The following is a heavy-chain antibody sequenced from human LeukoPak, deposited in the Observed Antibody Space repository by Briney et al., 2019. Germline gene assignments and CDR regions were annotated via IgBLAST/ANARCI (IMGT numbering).Heavy chain of an antibody. J-gene: IGHJ4*02. D-gene: IGHD2-15*01. Sequence: GGSLRLSCAASGFTFSSYGISWVRQAPGKGLEWVSYISSSSGIIHYADSVKGRFTISRDNSKNTLYLQMNSLRAEDTAVYYCAKDSVVVVASTVYFDYWGQGTLVTVSS. V-gene: IGHV3-48*01. CDR1: GFTFSSYG. CDR3: AKDSVVVVASTVYFDY. CDR2: ISSSSGII.